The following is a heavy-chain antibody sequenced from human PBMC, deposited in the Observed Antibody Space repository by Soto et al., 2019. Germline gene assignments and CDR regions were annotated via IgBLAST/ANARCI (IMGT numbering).Heavy chain of an antibody. CDR1: GFIVSSSH. J-gene: IGHJ4*02. V-gene: IGHV3-53*01. CDR3: ARFTEAVRH. D-gene: IGHD2-2*01. Sequence: EVQLVESGGGLTQPGGSLRLSCVVSGFIVSSSHMIWVRQAPGKGLEGVSILYNNGKTTYVDSVKGRFTITRDNSKNTVYLHRNSQGGGETAVYYFARFTEAVRHWGPGARVTVSS. CDR2: LYNNGKT.